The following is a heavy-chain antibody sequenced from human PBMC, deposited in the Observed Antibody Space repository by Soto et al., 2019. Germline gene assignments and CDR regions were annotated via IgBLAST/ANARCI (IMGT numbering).Heavy chain of an antibody. Sequence: TSVKVSCKASGYTFTIYYMHCLRQAPGQGLEWMGIINPSGGSTSYAQKFQGRVTMTRDTSTSTVYMELSSLRSEDTAVYYCARVPYDYSSGWPSYFDYWGQGTLVTVSS. V-gene: IGHV1-46*01. J-gene: IGHJ4*02. D-gene: IGHD6-19*01. CDR1: GYTFTIYY. CDR3: ARVPYDYSSGWPSYFDY. CDR2: INPSGGST.